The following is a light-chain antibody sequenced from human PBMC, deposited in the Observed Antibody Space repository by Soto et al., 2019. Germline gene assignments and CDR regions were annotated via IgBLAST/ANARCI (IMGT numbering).Light chain of an antibody. Sequence: IQMTQSTSSLSSSVGDRVTMSCRASPGISNFLVWFQQKPGKAPKSLIYAASSLQSVVPSRFSGAGSGTELTITISSLQADAFAPYYSQQYYDPPFTFCPG. J-gene: IGKJ3*01. CDR1: PGISNF. V-gene: IGKV1-16*01. CDR3: QQYYDPPFT. CDR2: AAS.